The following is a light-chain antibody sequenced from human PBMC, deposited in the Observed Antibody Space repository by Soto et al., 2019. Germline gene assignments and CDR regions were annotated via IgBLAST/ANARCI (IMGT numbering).Light chain of an antibody. CDR1: RSISTW. Sequence: DIQMTQSPSTLSAFVGDRVTITCRASRSISTWLAWYQQKPGKAPKLLIYDASSLESGVPSRFSGSGSGTEFTLTISSLQPDDFANYYCQQYNSYWTFGQGTKVDIK. V-gene: IGKV1-5*01. CDR2: DAS. J-gene: IGKJ1*01. CDR3: QQYNSYWT.